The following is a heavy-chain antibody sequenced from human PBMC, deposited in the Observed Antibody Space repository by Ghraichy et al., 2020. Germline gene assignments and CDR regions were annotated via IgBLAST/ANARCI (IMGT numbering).Heavy chain of an antibody. Sequence: ASVKVSCKASGYTFTSSGISWVRQAPGQGLEWMGWISAYNGNTNYAQKLQGRVTMTTDTSTSTAYMELRSLRSDDTAVYYCAIGYDILTGPLQSDFDYWGQGTFVTVSA. CDR2: ISAYNGNT. CDR1: GYTFTSSG. V-gene: IGHV1-18*01. CDR3: AIGYDILTGPLQSDFDY. D-gene: IGHD3-9*01. J-gene: IGHJ4*02.